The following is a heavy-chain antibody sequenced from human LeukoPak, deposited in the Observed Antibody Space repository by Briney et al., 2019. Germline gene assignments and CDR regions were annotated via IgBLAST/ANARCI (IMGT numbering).Heavy chain of an antibody. CDR1: GFTFRSYV. Sequence: PGGSLTLSCAASGFTFRSYVMSWVRQAPGKGLEWVSGISGSGGSTYYADSVKGRFTISRDNSKNTLYLQMNSLRAEDTAVYYCAKDPADYGANSGYFDYWGQGTLVTVSS. CDR3: AKDPADYGANSGYFDY. CDR2: ISGSGGST. D-gene: IGHD4-23*01. V-gene: IGHV3-23*01. J-gene: IGHJ4*02.